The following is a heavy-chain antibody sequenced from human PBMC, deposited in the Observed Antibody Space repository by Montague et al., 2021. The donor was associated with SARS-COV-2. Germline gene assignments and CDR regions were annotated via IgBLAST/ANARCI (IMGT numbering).Heavy chain of an antibody. CDR1: GFTLSSYS. D-gene: IGHD3-9*01. J-gene: IGHJ4*02. CDR2: ISSSSSYI. V-gene: IGHV3-21*01. Sequence: SLRLSCAASGFTLSSYSMNWVRQAPGKGLEWVSSISSSSSYIYYTDSVKGRFTISRDNAKNSLYLQMNSLRAEDTAVYYCARDHFPDILTGYYLYWGQGTLVTVSS. CDR3: ARDHFPDILTGYYLY.